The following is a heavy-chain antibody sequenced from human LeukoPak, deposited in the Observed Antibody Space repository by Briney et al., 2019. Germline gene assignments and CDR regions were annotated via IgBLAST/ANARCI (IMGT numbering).Heavy chain of an antibody. CDR3: ARDTYSDYVYDY. J-gene: IGHJ4*02. D-gene: IGHD4-11*01. Sequence: ASVKVSCKATGYSFTSYGIGWVRQAPGQGLEWMGWISGFNDDTNYVQKFQGRVTMTTDTSTSTAYMELRSLRSDDTAVYYCARDTYSDYVYDYWGQGTLVTVSS. CDR2: ISGFNDDT. CDR1: GYSFTSYG. V-gene: IGHV1-18*04.